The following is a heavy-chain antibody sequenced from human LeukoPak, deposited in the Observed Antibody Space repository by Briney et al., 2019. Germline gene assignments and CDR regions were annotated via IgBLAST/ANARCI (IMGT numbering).Heavy chain of an antibody. Sequence: GASVKVSCKASGYTFISYGISWVRQAPGQGLEWMGWISAYNGNTNYAQKLQGRVTMTRDMSTSTVYMELSSLRSEDTAVYYCARDHYYYDSSGYYYWGQGTLVTVSS. D-gene: IGHD3-22*01. J-gene: IGHJ4*02. CDR2: ISAYNGNT. CDR1: GYTFISYG. CDR3: ARDHYYYDSSGYYY. V-gene: IGHV1-18*01.